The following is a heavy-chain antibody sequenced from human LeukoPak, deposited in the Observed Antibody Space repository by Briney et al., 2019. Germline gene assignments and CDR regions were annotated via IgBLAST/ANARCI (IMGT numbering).Heavy chain of an antibody. V-gene: IGHV1-8*01. CDR3: ARGRGYCSGGSCYSGP. Sequence: GASVKVSCKASGYTFTSYDINWVRQATGQGLEWMGWMNPNSGNTGYAQKFQGRVTMTRNTSISTAYMELSSLRSEDTAAYYCARGRGYCSGGSCYSGPWGQGTLVTVSS. CDR1: GYTFTSYD. J-gene: IGHJ5*02. CDR2: MNPNSGNT. D-gene: IGHD2-15*01.